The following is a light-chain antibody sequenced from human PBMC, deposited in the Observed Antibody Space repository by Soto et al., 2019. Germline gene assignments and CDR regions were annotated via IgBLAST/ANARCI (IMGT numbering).Light chain of an antibody. CDR3: QRYGSSPMIT. Sequence: EIVLTQSPATLSLSPGETATLSCRSSQSVSNNVAWYQQKPGQAPRLLILGASTRATGIPARFSGSGSGTDFTLTISRLEPEDFAVYFCQRYGSSPMITFGQGTRLEIK. V-gene: IGKV3-20*01. CDR2: GAS. J-gene: IGKJ5*01. CDR1: QSVSNN.